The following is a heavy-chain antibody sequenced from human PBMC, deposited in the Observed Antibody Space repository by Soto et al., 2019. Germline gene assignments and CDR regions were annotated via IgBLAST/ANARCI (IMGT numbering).Heavy chain of an antibody. D-gene: IGHD3-22*01. J-gene: IGHJ6*02. CDR2: IKQDGSEK. CDR1: GFTFSSYW. Sequence: EVQLVESGGGLVQPGGSLRLSCAASGFTFSSYWMSWVRQAPGKGLEWVANIKQDGSEKYYVDSVKGRFTISRENAKISLYLQMNSLRAEDTAVYYCARAGYDSSGYYYYYYYGMDVWGQGTTVTVSS. CDR3: ARAGYDSSGYYYYYYYGMDV. V-gene: IGHV3-7*01.